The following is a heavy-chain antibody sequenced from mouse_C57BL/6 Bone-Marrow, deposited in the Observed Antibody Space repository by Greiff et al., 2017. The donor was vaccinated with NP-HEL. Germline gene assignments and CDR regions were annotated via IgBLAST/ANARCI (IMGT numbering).Heavy chain of an antibody. CDR3: ARSQDSSGSYFDY. Sequence: EVQLQQSGPGLAKPSQTLSLTCSVTGYSITSAYWNWIRKFPGTKLEYMGYISYSGSTYSHPSLKSRISITRDTSKNQYYLQLNSVTTEDTATYYCARSQDSSGSYFDYWGQGTTLTVSS. D-gene: IGHD3-2*02. V-gene: IGHV3-8*01. CDR2: ISYSGST. CDR1: GYSITSAY. J-gene: IGHJ2*01.